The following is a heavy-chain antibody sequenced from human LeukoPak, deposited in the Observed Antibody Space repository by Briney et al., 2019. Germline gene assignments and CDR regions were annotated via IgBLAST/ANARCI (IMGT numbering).Heavy chain of an antibody. Sequence: GGPLRLSCAASGFTFSSYGMHWVRQAPGKGLEWVAVISYDGSNKYYADSVKGRFTISRDNSKNTLYLQMNSLRAEDTAVYYCAKDPGGGWYPNWFDPWGQGTLVTVSS. CDR1: GFTFSSYG. J-gene: IGHJ5*02. CDR2: ISYDGSNK. CDR3: AKDPGGGWYPNWFDP. D-gene: IGHD6-19*01. V-gene: IGHV3-30*18.